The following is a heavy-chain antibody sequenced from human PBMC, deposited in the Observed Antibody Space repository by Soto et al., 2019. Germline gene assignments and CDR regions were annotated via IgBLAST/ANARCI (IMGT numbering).Heavy chain of an antibody. V-gene: IGHV4-34*01. CDR2: INHSGST. CDR3: ARLLGKSSSWYSYYYYGMDV. J-gene: IGHJ6*02. Sequence: QVQLQQWGAGLLKPSETLSLTCAVYGGSFSGYYWSWIRQPPGKGLEWIGEINHSGSTNYNPSLKSRVTISVDTSKNQFSLKLSSVTAADTAVYYCARLLGKSSSWYSYYYYGMDVWGQGTTVTVSS. CDR1: GGSFSGYY. D-gene: IGHD6-13*01.